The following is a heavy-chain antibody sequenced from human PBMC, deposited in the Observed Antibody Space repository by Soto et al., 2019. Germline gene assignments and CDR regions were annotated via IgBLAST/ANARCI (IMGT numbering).Heavy chain of an antibody. CDR3: ARRPRNYGSGSTNWFGP. V-gene: IGHV5-51*01. CDR1: GYSFSSYW. Sequence: GESLKISCKGSGYSFSSYWIGWVRQMPGKGLEWMGIIYPGDSDTRYSPSFQGQVTISADKSISTAYLQWSSLKASDTAMYYRARRPRNYGSGSTNWFGPWGQGTLLTV. J-gene: IGHJ5*02. D-gene: IGHD3-10*01. CDR2: IYPGDSDT.